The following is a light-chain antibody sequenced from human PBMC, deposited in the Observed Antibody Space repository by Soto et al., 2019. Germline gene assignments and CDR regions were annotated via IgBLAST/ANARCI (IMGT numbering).Light chain of an antibody. J-gene: IGLJ1*01. CDR1: NSGVVNYEY. V-gene: IGLV2-23*01. Sequence: QSAMRQPASVSGSPGQSINISCTGINSGVVNYEYVSWYQQFPDKAAKLINNEGRERPSGVSDRFSGSKSDNAAFLTISALQTEDEAEYFCLSYGKVFGTGTKVTVL. CDR3: LSYGKV. CDR2: EGR.